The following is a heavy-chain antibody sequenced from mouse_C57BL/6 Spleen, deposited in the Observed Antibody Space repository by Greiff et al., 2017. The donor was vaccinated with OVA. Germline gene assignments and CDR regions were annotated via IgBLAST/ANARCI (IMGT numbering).Heavy chain of an antibody. V-gene: IGHV5-17*01. CDR2: ISSGSSTI. Sequence: EVKLMESGGGLVKPGGSLKLSCAASGFTFSDYGMHWVRQAPEKGLEWVAYISSGSSTIYYADTVKGRFTISRDNAKNTLFLQMTSLRSEDTAMYYCASDYYYGSSTYWYFDVWGTGTTVTVSS. CDR1: GFTFSDYG. D-gene: IGHD1-1*01. CDR3: ASDYYYGSSTYWYFDV. J-gene: IGHJ1*03.